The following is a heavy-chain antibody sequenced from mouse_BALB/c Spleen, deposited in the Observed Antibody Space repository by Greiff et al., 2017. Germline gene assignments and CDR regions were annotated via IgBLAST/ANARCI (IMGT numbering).Heavy chain of an antibody. Sequence: VQLVESGPELVKPGASVRISCKASGYTFTSYYIHWVKQRPGQGLEWIGWIYPGNVNTKYNEKFKGKATLTADKSSSTAYMQLSSLTSEDSAVYFCARGGISYGSRFAYWGQGTLVTVSA. J-gene: IGHJ3*01. CDR3: ARGGISYGSRFAY. D-gene: IGHD1-1*01. CDR2: IYPGNVNT. V-gene: IGHV1S56*01. CDR1: GYTFTSYY.